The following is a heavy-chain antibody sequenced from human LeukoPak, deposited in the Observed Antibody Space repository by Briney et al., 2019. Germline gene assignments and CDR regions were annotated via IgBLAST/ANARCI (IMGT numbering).Heavy chain of an antibody. J-gene: IGHJ4*02. CDR2: ISAYNGNT. Sequence: GASVKVSCKASGYTFTSYGISWVRQAPGQGLEWMGWISAYNGNTNYAQKLQGRVTMTTDTSTSTVYMELRSLRSDDTAVYYCARDQRRAAGTSDYWGQGTLVTVSS. CDR1: GYTFTSYG. V-gene: IGHV1-18*04. CDR3: ARDQRRAAGTSDY. D-gene: IGHD6-13*01.